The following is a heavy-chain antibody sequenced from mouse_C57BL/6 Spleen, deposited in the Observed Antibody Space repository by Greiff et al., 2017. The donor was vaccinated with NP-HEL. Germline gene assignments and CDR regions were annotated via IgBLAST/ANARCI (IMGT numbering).Heavy chain of an antibody. CDR1: GYTFTDYY. CDR3: AKTAQAKDYAMDY. V-gene: IGHV1-76*01. Sequence: LVESGAELVRPGASVKLSCKASGYTFTDYYINWVKQRPGQGLEWIARIYPGSGNTYYNEKFKGKATLTAEKSSSTAYMQLSSLTSEDSAVYFCAKTAQAKDYAMDYWGQGTSVTVSS. J-gene: IGHJ4*01. CDR2: IYPGSGNT. D-gene: IGHD3-2*02.